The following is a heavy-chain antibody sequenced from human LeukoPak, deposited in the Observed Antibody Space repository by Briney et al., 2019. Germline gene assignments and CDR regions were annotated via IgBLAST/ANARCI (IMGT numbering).Heavy chain of an antibody. D-gene: IGHD2-2*01. Sequence: PSETLSLTCTVSGDSISSSDYYWGWIRQPPGKGLEWIGSIYYGGSTYYNPPLKSRVTISVDTSKSLFSLKLSSVTAADTAVYYCARLTDIVVVPAATFDYWGQGTLVTVSS. CDR3: ARLTDIVVVPAATFDY. CDR2: IYYGGST. V-gene: IGHV4-39*01. J-gene: IGHJ4*02. CDR1: GDSISSSDYY.